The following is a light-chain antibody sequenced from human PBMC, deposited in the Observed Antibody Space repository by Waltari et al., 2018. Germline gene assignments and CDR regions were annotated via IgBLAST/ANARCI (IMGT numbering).Light chain of an antibody. CDR1: SSNIGGDI. V-gene: IGLV1-44*01. CDR3: ATWDASLDTWV. CDR2: ANK. J-gene: IGLJ3*02. Sequence: QSVVTQPPSASGTPGQRVTLSCSGSSSNIGGDIVNWYQQFPGTAPKLLIYANKLRPSGVPGRFSGSRSGTSASLVISGLQSEDEADYYCATWDASLDTWVFGGGTKVTVL.